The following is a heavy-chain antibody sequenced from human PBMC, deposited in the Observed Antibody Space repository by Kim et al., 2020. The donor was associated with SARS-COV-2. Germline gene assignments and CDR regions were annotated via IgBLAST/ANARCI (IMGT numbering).Heavy chain of an antibody. CDR2: IGTAGDT. CDR1: GFTFSSYD. V-gene: IGHV3-13*04. CDR3: ARDGGFGVRFVGMDV. J-gene: IGHJ6*02. D-gene: IGHD3-3*01. Sequence: GGSLRLSCAASGFTFSSYDMHWVRQATGKGLEWVSAIGTAGDTYYPGSVKGRFTISRENAKNSLYLQMNSLRAGDTAVYYCARDGGFGVRFVGMDVWGQGTTVTVSS.